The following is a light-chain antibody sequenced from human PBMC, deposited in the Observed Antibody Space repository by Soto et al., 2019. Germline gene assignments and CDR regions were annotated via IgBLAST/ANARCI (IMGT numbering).Light chain of an antibody. CDR1: QSVNSKY. Sequence: ELVLTQSPGTLSLSPGERATLSCRASQSVNSKYLAWYQQKPGQGPRPLMYGASTRATGIPDRFSGSGSGTDFTLTISRLEPEDFAVYYCQQYDSQPRTFGQGTKVEIK. CDR3: QQYDSQPRT. V-gene: IGKV3-20*01. CDR2: GAS. J-gene: IGKJ1*01.